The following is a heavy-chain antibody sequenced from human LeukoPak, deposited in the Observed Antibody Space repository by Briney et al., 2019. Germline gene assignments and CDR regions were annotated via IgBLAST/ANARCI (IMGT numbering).Heavy chain of an antibody. CDR1: GFTLSSHG. CDR3: ASQGAYDSSGYSPDY. J-gene: IGHJ4*02. V-gene: IGHV3-30*03. D-gene: IGHD3-22*01. CDR2: ISYDGSNK. Sequence: PGRSLRLSCAASGFTLSSHGMHWVRQAPGKGLEWVAVISYDGSNKYYADSVKGRFTISRDNSKNTLYLQMNSLRAEDTAVYYCASQGAYDSSGYSPDYWGQGTLVTVSS.